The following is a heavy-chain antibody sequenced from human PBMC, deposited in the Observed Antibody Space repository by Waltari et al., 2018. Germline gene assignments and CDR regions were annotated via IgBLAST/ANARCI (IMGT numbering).Heavy chain of an antibody. CDR1: GFRFTPAW. Sequence: EVQMVESGGGSLKPGDSLRLSCVASGFRFTPAWLTWVRQAPGKGLGLVGRITSQNDGATTDFAASVRGRFSISRDDSQNMVFLQMNSLKTEDTAVYYCTTLDAPWGGWGHGTLVTVSS. CDR2: ITSQNDGATT. CDR3: TTLDAPWGG. J-gene: IGHJ4*01. D-gene: IGHD7-27*01. V-gene: IGHV3-15*01.